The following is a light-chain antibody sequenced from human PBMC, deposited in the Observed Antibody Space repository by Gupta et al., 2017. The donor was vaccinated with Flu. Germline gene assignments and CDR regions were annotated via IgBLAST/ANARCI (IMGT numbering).Light chain of an antibody. Sequence: EILLTQSPATLSLSPGETATLSCRASQSVRSYLAWYKQKPGQAPRLLIYDASNGDTGITARFSGSGYGTDLTLTISIRELEDFAVYYCQRLSNWPLITFGQGTRMEIK. CDR3: QRLSNWPLIT. CDR1: QSVRSY. J-gene: IGKJ5*01. V-gene: IGKV3-11*01. CDR2: DAS.